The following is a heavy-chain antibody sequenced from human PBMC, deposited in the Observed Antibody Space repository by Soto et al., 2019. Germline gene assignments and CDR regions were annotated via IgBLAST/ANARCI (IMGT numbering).Heavy chain of an antibody. CDR3: AQGSGWLFDD. V-gene: IGHV2-5*02. J-gene: IGHJ4*01. CDR2: IYWDGGK. D-gene: IGHD6-19*01. CDR1: GFSLSTNAVG. Sequence: SGAKLVKATLTPTLTFSISGFSLSTNAVGVGWIRQPPGKALEWLAFIYWDGGKHYSPSLKSRLPITKDTSKNQVVLTMTNMDPVVTSTYYCAQGSGWLFDDRGQGTRVTGS.